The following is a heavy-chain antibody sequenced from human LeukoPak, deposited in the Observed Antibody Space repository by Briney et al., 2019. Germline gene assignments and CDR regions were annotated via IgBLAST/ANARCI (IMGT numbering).Heavy chain of an antibody. CDR2: ISGSGGFT. J-gene: IGHJ4*02. CDR3: AKGHGSTWYDGLYYFDY. Sequence: GGSLRLSCAASGFTFSSYWMSWVRQAPGKGLEWVSGISGSGGFTYYADSLKGRFTISRDNSKNMLYLRMNSLRVEDTAVYYCAKGHGSTWYDGLYYFDYWGQGILVTVSS. D-gene: IGHD6-13*01. V-gene: IGHV3-23*01. CDR1: GFTFSSYW.